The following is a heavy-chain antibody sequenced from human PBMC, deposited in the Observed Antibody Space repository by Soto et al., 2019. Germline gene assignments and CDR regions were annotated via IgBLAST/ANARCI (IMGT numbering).Heavy chain of an antibody. V-gene: IGHV4-59*08. D-gene: IGHD2-2*01. J-gene: IGHJ4*02. CDR3: ARSSIVVVPAALNFDY. CDR1: GGSISSYY. CDR2: IYYSGST. Sequence: SETLSLTCTVSGGSISSYYWSWIRQPPGKGLEWIGYIYYSGSTYYNPSLKSRVTISVDTSKNQFSLKLSSVTAADTAVYYCARSSIVVVPAALNFDYWGQGTLVTVSS.